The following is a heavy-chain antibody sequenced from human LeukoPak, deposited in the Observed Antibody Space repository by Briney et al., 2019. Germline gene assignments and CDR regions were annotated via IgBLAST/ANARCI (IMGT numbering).Heavy chain of an antibody. Sequence: SETLSLTCNISGYSRNYYWGWIRQPPGKALEWIGNVYTSGSTNYNPSLKSRVTISVDTSKNQFSLKLSSVTAADTAVYYCARVKDPGGYYYYYYMDVWGKGTTVTVSS. CDR3: ARVKDPGGYYYYYYMDV. CDR2: VYTSGST. V-gene: IGHV4-4*08. D-gene: IGHD3-16*01. J-gene: IGHJ6*03. CDR1: GYSRNYY.